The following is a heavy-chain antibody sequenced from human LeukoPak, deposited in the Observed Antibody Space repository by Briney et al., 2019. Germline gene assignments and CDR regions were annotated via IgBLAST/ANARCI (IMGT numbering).Heavy chain of an antibody. V-gene: IGHV3-48*01. CDR3: ARDHRYSSSYPGPYLDY. D-gene: IGHD6-13*01. Sequence: GGSLRLSCAASGFAFSSYTMNWVRQAPGRGLEWVSYISSGSDTKYYADAVKGRFTISRDNVKNSLYLQMNSLRAEDTAVYYCARDHRYSSSYPGPYLDYWGQGTLVTVSS. J-gene: IGHJ4*02. CDR2: ISSGSDTK. CDR1: GFAFSSYT.